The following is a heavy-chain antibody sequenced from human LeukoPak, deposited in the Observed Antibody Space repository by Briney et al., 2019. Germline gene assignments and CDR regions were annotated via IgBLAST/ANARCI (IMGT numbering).Heavy chain of an antibody. CDR3: ARGGSPSDY. CDR1: GFTFSSYW. Sequence: GGSLRLFCAASGFTFSSYWMHWVRHRPGKGLVWVSRIQLDGRTTKYADSVKGRFTISRDNAKNTPSLEMNSLRPEDTAVYYCARGGSPSDYWGQGTLVSVSS. D-gene: IGHD3-16*01. V-gene: IGHV3-74*01. CDR2: IQLDGRTT. J-gene: IGHJ4*02.